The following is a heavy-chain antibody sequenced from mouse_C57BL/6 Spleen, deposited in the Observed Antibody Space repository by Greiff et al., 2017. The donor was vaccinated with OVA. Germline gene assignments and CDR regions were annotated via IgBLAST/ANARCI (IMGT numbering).Heavy chain of an antibody. V-gene: IGHV1-52*01. CDR3: ARLGYSKAWFAY. CDR1: GYTFTSYW. J-gene: IGHJ3*01. CDR2: IDPSDSET. D-gene: IGHD2-5*01. Sequence: VQLQQPGAELVRPGSSVKLSCKASGYTFTSYWMHWVKQRPIQGLEWIGNIDPSDSETHYNQKFKDKATLTVDKSSSTAYMQLSSLTSEDSAVYYCARLGYSKAWFAYWGQGTLVTVSA.